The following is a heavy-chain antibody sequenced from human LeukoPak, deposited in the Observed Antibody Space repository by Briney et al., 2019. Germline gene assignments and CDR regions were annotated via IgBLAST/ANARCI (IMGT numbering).Heavy chain of an antibody. Sequence: ASVAVSFTASGYTFTGYYMHWVRQAPGQGLEWMGRINPNSGGTNYAQKFQGRVTMTRDTSISTAYMELSRLRSDDTAVYYCARGYYYDSSGHYAFDIWGQGTMVTVSS. D-gene: IGHD3-22*01. CDR2: INPNSGGT. CDR1: GYTFTGYY. V-gene: IGHV1-2*06. CDR3: ARGYYYDSSGHYAFDI. J-gene: IGHJ3*02.